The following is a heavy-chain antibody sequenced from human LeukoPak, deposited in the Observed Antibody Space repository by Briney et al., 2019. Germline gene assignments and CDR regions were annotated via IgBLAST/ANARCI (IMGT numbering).Heavy chain of an antibody. Sequence: ASVKVSCKASGYTFINHAINWVRQAPGQGLKWMGWINSNNGNPTYAQGFTGRFVFSLDTSVSTAYLQISSLKAEDTAVYYCARGEYSASWYTPHGMAVWGQGTTVTVSS. CDR2: INSNNGNP. CDR3: ARGEYSASWYTPHGMAV. D-gene: IGHD6-13*01. V-gene: IGHV7-4-1*02. J-gene: IGHJ6*02. CDR1: GYTFINHA.